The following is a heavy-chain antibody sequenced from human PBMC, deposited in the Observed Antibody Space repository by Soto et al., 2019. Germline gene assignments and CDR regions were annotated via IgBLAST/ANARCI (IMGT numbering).Heavy chain of an antibody. CDR1: GFTFSSYS. D-gene: IGHD2-2*01. CDR3: AREQVRPYAHAYYYGMDV. J-gene: IGHJ6*02. CDR2: ISSSSSYI. V-gene: IGHV3-21*01. Sequence: EVQLVESGGGLVKPGGSLRLSCAASGFTFSSYSMNWVRQAPGKGLEWVSSISSSSSYIYYADSVEGRFTISRDNAKNSLYLQMNSLSAEDTAVYYCAREQVRPYAHAYYYGMDVWGQGTTVTVSS.